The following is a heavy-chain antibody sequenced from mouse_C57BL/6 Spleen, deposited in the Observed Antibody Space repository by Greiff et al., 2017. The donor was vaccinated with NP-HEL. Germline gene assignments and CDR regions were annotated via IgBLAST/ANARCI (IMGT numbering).Heavy chain of an antibody. CDR1: GFTFSSYA. V-gene: IGHV5-4*03. D-gene: IGHD1-1*01. CDR3: ARGLRSYYAMDY. CDR2: ISDGGSYT. Sequence: EVKLVESGGGLVKPGGSLKLSCAASGFTFSSYAMSWVRQTPEKRLEWVATISDGGSYTYYPDNVKGRFTISRDNDKNNLYLQMSHLKSEDTAMYDCARGLRSYYAMDYWGQGTSVTVSA. J-gene: IGHJ4*01.